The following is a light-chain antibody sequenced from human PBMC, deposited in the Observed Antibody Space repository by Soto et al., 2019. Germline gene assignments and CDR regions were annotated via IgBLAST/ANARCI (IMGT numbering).Light chain of an antibody. CDR3: QQYDNSRT. J-gene: IGKJ1*01. Sequence: IILTQSPGTLYLSPGERATLSCRASQSVNRRSLAWYQQKPGQAPRLLISTISNRATGIPDRFSGSGSGADFTLTISRLEPEDFAVYYCQQYDNSRTFGQGTKVDIK. CDR2: TIS. CDR1: QSVNRRS. V-gene: IGKV3-20*01.